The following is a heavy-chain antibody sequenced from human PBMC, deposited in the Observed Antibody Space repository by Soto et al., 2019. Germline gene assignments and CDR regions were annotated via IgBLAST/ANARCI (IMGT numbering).Heavy chain of an antibody. Sequence: EVQLLESGGGLVQPGGSLRLSCAASGFTFSNYAVTWVRQAPGKGLEWVSTISGSGGSTYYADSVKGRFTISRDNSKNTLYLQMNSLRAEDTAXXXXXXXXXXXXXXXDYWGQGTLVTVSS. CDR3: XXXXXXXXXXXDY. J-gene: IGHJ4*02. V-gene: IGHV3-23*01. CDR2: ISGSGGST. CDR1: GFTFSNYA.